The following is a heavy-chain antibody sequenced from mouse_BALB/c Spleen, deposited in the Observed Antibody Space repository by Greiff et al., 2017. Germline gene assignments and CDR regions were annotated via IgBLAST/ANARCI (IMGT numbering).Heavy chain of an antibody. J-gene: IGHJ1*01. V-gene: IGHV1-54*01. CDR1: GYAFTNYL. CDR2: INPGSGGT. CDR3: ARSGGTGWYFDV. D-gene: IGHD1-1*02. Sequence: QVQLKQSGAELVRPGTSVKVSCKASGYAFTNYLIEWVKQRPGQGLEWIGVINPGSGGTNYNEKFKGKATLTADKSSSTAYMQLSSLTSDDSAVYFCARSGGTGWYFDVWGAGTTVTDSS.